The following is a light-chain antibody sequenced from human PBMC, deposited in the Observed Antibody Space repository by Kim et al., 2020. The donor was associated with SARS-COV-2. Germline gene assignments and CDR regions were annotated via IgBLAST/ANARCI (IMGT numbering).Light chain of an antibody. CDR3: AAWDDSLSGHWV. V-gene: IGLV1-47*01. J-gene: IGLJ3*02. CDR1: ISNIGSNY. CDR2: RNT. Sequence: SVLTQPPSASGTPGQRVTISCSGSISNIGSNYVYWYRQFPGTAPKLLIYRNTQRPSGVPDRFSGSKSGTSASLAISGLRSEDEADYYCAAWDDSLSGHWVFGGGTQLTVL.